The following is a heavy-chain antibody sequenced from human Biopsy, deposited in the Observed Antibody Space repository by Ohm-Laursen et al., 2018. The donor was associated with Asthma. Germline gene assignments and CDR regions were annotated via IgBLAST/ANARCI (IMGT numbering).Heavy chain of an antibody. Sequence: ASVKVSSKISGYSLTDLIMHWVRQAPGPGLEWMGGYDHEEGGTVNARRFQGRVTMTEDTSTDTAYLELSSLSSDDTAVYYCASDFPKDYVRYNFQFWGQGTLVTVSS. CDR2: YDHEEGGT. V-gene: IGHV1-24*01. J-gene: IGHJ4*02. CDR3: ASDFPKDYVRYNFQF. D-gene: IGHD4-17*01. CDR1: GYSLTDLI.